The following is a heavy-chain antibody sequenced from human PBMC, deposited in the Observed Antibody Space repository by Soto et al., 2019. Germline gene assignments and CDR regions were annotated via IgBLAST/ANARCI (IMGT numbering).Heavy chain of an antibody. J-gene: IGHJ5*01. Sequence: SETLSLTCTVSGGSISSGSYYWGWIRQPPGKGLEWIGSIYYSGSTYYNPSLKSRVTISVDTSKNQFSLKLSSVTAADTAVYYCARQGWIKFPYSSQPLFDSWGQGTLVTSPQ. D-gene: IGHD6-13*01. V-gene: IGHV4-39*01. CDR3: ARQGWIKFPYSSQPLFDS. CDR1: GGSISSGSYY. CDR2: IYYSGST.